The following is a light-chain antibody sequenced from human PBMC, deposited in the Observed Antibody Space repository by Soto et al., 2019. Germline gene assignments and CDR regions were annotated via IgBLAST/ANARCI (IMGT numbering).Light chain of an antibody. CDR2: NNN. CDR1: SSNIGSNT. V-gene: IGLV1-44*01. Sequence: QSVLPQPPSASGAPGQRITISCSGSSSNIGSNTVNWYQQLPGTAPKLLIYNNNQRPSGVPDRFSGYKSGTSASLAISGLQSDDGADYYCAAWDDSLNGLVFGTGTKLTVL. J-gene: IGLJ1*01. CDR3: AAWDDSLNGLV.